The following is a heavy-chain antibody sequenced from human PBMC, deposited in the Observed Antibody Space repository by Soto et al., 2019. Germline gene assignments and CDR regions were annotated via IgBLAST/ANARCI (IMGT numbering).Heavy chain of an antibody. V-gene: IGHV2-5*02. D-gene: IGHD3-22*01. Sequence: SGPTLVNPTQTLTLTCTFSGFSLSTSGVGVGWIRQPPGKALEWLALIYWDDDKRYSPSLKSRLTITKDTSKNQVVLTMTNMDPVDTATYYCAHSSEKDYYDNSGYXDYWGQGTLVTVSS. CDR1: GFSLSTSGVG. CDR3: AHSSEKDYYDNSGYXDY. CDR2: IYWDDDK. J-gene: IGHJ4*02.